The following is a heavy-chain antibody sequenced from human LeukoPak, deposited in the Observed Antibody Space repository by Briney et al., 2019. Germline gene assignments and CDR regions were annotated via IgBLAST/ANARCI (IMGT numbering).Heavy chain of an antibody. V-gene: IGHV4-39*01. D-gene: IGHD4-23*01. CDR3: ARLSVANHFDY. CDR2: IYYSAST. CDR1: GGSISSSSYY. J-gene: IGHJ4*02. Sequence: SGTLSVTCTVSGGSISSSSYYWGWIRQPPGKGLEWIGSIYYSASTYYNPSLKSRVTISVDTSKNQFSLKLSSVTAADTAVYYCARLSVANHFDYWGQGTLVTVSS.